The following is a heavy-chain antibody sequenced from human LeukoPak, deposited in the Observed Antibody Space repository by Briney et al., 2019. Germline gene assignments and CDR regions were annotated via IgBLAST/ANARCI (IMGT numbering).Heavy chain of an antibody. CDR3: TTFEYYDFWSGYYSSFDY. J-gene: IGHJ4*02. Sequence: GGSLRLSCAASGFTFSNAWMSWVRQAPGKGLEWVGRIKSKTDGGTTDYAAPVKGRFTISRDDSKNTLYLHMNSLKTEDTAVYYCTTFEYYDFWSGYYSSFDYWGQGTLVTVSS. D-gene: IGHD3-3*01. CDR1: GFTFSNAW. V-gene: IGHV3-15*01. CDR2: IKSKTDGGTT.